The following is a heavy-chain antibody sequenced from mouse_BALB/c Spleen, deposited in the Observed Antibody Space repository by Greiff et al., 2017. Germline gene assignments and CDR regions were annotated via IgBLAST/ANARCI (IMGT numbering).Heavy chain of an antibody. CDR3: AREAYYGNPYWYFDV. CDR1: GFTFSSYA. D-gene: IGHD2-10*01. Sequence: EVKVEESGGGLVKPGGSLKLSCAASGFTFSSYAMSWVRQTPERRLEWVASISSGGSTYYPDSVKGRFTISRDNARNILYLQMSSLRSEDTAMYYCAREAYYGNPYWYFDVWGAGTTVTVSS. J-gene: IGHJ1*01. V-gene: IGHV5-6-5*01. CDR2: ISSGGST.